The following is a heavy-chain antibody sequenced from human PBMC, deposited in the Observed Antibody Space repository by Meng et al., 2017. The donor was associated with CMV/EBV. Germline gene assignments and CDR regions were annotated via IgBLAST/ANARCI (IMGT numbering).Heavy chain of an antibody. CDR1: GLTFSSYG. CDR3: AKEGKWGVGARYYYYGMDV. CDR2: IRYDGSNK. Sequence: GGSLRLSCAASGLTFSSYGIHWVRQAPGKGLEWVAFIRYDGSNKYYADSVKGRFTISRDNSKNTVYLQMNSLRAEDTAVYYGAKEGKWGVGARYYYYGMDVWGQGTTVTVSS. J-gene: IGHJ6*02. V-gene: IGHV3-30*02. D-gene: IGHD1-26*01.